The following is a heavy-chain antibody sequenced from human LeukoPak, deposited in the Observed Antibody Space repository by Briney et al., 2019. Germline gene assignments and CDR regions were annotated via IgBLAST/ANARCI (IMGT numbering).Heavy chain of an antibody. V-gene: IGHV4-61*02. CDR2: IYTSGST. Sequence: NPSQTLSLTCTVSGGSISSGSYYWSWIRQPAGKGLEWIGRIYTSGSTNYNPALKSRVTISVDTSKNQFSLKLSSVTAADTAVYYCARDGRVMVRGVTVGWFDPWGQGTLVTVSS. CDR1: GGSISSGSYY. J-gene: IGHJ5*02. CDR3: ARDGRVMVRGVTVGWFDP. D-gene: IGHD3-10*01.